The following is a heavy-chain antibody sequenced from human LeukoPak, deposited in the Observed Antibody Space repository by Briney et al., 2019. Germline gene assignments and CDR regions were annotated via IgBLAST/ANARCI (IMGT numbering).Heavy chain of an antibody. CDR3: ARGPNSNWSGLDF. CDR2: ISPPGSTT. Sequence: GGSLRLSCTASGFSFSGHWMHWARQLPGKGLVWVSRISPPGSTTSYADSVKGRFTVSRDNAKNTLYLQVNNLRAEDTAVYYCARGPNSNWSGLDFWGQGTLLTVSS. D-gene: IGHD6-6*01. CDR1: GFSFSGHW. J-gene: IGHJ4*02. V-gene: IGHV3-74*01.